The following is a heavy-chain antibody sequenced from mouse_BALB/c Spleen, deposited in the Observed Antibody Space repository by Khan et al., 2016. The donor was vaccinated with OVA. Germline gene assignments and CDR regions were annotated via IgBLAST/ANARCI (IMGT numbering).Heavy chain of an antibody. Sequence: EVQLQESGAELVKPGASVKLSCTASGFNIKDTYMHWVKQRPEQGLEWIGRIDPANGNTKYDPTFQGKATITPDTSSNTAYLQLSSLTSEDTDVYYCARTNAWGQGTTLTVSS. J-gene: IGHJ2*01. V-gene: IGHV14-3*02. CDR3: ARTNA. CDR1: GFNIKDTY. CDR2: IDPANGNT.